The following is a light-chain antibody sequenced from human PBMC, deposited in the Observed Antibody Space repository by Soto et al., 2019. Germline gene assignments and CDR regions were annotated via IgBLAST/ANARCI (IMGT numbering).Light chain of an antibody. J-gene: IGKJ1*01. CDR1: QSVTNN. CDR3: QQYQNWPRT. Sequence: EIVMTQSPATLSVSPGERGILSCRASQSVTNNLAWYQQKPGQAPRLLIHGAATRATGLPARFSGSGSGTDFTRTISSLQSEDFAVYYCQQYQNWPRTFGQGTKVEVQ. CDR2: GAA. V-gene: IGKV3-15*01.